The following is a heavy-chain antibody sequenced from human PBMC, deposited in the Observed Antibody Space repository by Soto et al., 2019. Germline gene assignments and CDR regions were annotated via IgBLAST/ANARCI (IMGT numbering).Heavy chain of an antibody. Sequence: ASVKVSCKASGYTFTGYYMHWLRQAPGQVLEWMGWINPNSGGTNYAQKFQGWVTMTRDTSISTAYMELSRLRSDDTAVYYCAREDYDFWSGYYHYNWFDPWGQGTLVTVSS. D-gene: IGHD3-3*01. CDR2: INPNSGGT. CDR3: AREDYDFWSGYYHYNWFDP. CDR1: GYTFTGYY. J-gene: IGHJ5*02. V-gene: IGHV1-2*04.